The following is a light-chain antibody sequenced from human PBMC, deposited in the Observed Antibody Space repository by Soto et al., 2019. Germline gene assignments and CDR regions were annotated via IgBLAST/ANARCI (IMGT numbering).Light chain of an antibody. CDR1: RSVGTF. J-gene: IGKJ4*01. CDR3: QQYSSSPPLT. CDR2: GAS. V-gene: IGKV3-20*01. Sequence: IVLTQSPGTLSLSPGERATLSCRASRSVGTFLAWYQQKPGQAPRLLIYGASSRATVIPDRFSGSGSGTDFTLTISRLEPEDFAVYYCQQYSSSPPLTFGGGTTVEIK.